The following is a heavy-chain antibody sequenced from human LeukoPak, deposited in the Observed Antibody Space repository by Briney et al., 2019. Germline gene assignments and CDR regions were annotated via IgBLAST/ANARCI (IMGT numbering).Heavy chain of an antibody. CDR3: AREGDYDILTGYYSGNFDY. V-gene: IGHV1-2*02. CDR2: INPDSSDT. CDR1: GYTFTGYY. Sequence: GASVKVSCKASGYTFTGYYMHWVRQAPGQGLEWMGWINPDSSDTNYAQKFQGRVTMTRDTSISTVYMELSRLRSDDTAVYYCAREGDYDILTGYYSGNFDYWGQGTLVTVSS. D-gene: IGHD3-9*01. J-gene: IGHJ4*02.